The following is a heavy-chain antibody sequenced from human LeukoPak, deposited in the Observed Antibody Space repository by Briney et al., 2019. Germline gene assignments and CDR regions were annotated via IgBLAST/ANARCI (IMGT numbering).Heavy chain of an antibody. CDR2: IYHSGST. Sequence: SGTLSLTCAVSGGSISSSNWWSWVRQPPGKGLEWIGEIYHSGSTNYNPSLKSRVTISVDKSKNQFSLKLSSVTAADTAVYYCARGDADTAMGPYYYYYYMDVWGKGTTVTVSS. D-gene: IGHD5-18*01. CDR1: GGSISSSNW. V-gene: IGHV4-4*02. J-gene: IGHJ6*03. CDR3: ARGDADTAMGPYYYYYYMDV.